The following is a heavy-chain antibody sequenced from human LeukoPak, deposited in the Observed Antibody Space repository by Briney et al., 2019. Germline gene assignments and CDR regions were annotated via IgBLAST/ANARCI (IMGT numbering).Heavy chain of an antibody. CDR1: RYTFTSYG. J-gene: IGHJ5*02. V-gene: IGHV1-18*01. CDR2: ISAYNGNT. CDR3: ARGVAAAGRGNWFDP. D-gene: IGHD6-13*01. Sequence: GASVKVSCKASRYTFTSYGISWVRQAPGQGLEWMGWISAYNGNTNYAQKLQGRVTMTTDTSTSTAYMELRSLRSDDTAVYYCARGVAAAGRGNWFDPWGQGTLVTVSS.